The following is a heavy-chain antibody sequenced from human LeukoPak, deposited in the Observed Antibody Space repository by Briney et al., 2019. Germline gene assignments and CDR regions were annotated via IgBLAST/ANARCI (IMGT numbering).Heavy chain of an antibody. J-gene: IGHJ6*02. CDR3: ARDRGHIVVVTAIFYYYGMDV. CDR1: GFTFSSYA. CDR2: MSYDGSNK. D-gene: IGHD2-21*02. V-gene: IGHV3-30-3*01. Sequence: GGSLRLSCAASGFTFSSYAMHWVRQAPGKGLEWVAVMSYDGSNKYYADSVKGRFTISRDNSKNTLYLQMNSLRAEDTAVYYCARDRGHIVVVTAIFYYYGMDVWGQGTTVTVSS.